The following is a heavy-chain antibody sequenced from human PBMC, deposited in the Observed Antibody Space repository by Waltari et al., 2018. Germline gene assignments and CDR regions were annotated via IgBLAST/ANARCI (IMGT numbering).Heavy chain of an antibody. CDR3: AKDRSFMPGSWHPLDY. V-gene: IGHV3-23*01. CDR1: GFASRRSA. CDR2: IRGTSATT. Sequence: EVQLLESGGGLVQQGGSLRLSCAAPGFASRRSARIWVDRVREAPGKGAGLVSVIRGTSATTHYADSVKGRFTISRDNSKNTLYLQMNSLRVEDTAVYYCAKDRSFMPGSWHPLDYWGQGALVTVSS. D-gene: IGHD6-13*01. J-gene: IGHJ4*02.